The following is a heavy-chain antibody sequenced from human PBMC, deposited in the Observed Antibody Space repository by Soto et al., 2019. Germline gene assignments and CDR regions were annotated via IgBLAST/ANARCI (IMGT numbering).Heavy chain of an antibody. D-gene: IGHD3-22*01. V-gene: IGHV4-39*07. Sequence: SETLSLTCTVSGGSISSSSYYWGWIRQPPGKGLEWIGSIYYSGSTYYNPSLKSRVTISVDRSKNQFSLKLNSVTAADTAVYYCARMNYYDTSGYPFDYWGQGMMVTVSS. CDR1: GGSISSSSYY. CDR2: IYYSGST. J-gene: IGHJ4*02. CDR3: ARMNYYDTSGYPFDY.